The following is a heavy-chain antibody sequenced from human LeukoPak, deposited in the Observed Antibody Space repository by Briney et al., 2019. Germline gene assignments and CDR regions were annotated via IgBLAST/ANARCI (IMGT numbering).Heavy chain of an antibody. Sequence: GGTLRLSCAASGFTFSSYAMSWVRQAPGKGLEWVSAISGSGGSTYYADSVKGRFTISRENSKTTLYLQLKSLRAEDTAVYYCAKRHSSTWYFNWGQGTLVTVSS. J-gene: IGHJ4*02. CDR3: AKRHSSTWYFN. CDR1: GFTFSSYA. D-gene: IGHD6-13*01. CDR2: ISGSGGST. V-gene: IGHV3-23*01.